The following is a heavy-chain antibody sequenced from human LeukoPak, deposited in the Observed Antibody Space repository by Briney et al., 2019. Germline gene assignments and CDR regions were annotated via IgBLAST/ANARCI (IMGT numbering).Heavy chain of an antibody. Sequence: SETLSLTCTVSGGSISSSSYYWGWIRQPPGKGLEWIGEINHSGSTNYNPSLKSRVTISVDTSKNQFSLKLSSVTAADTAVYYCASDLVDYWGQGTLVTVSS. CDR2: INHSGST. CDR3: ASDLVDY. V-gene: IGHV4-39*07. CDR1: GGSISSSSYY. J-gene: IGHJ4*02.